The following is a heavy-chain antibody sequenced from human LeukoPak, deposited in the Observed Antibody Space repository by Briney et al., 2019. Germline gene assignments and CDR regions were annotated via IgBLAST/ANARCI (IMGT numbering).Heavy chain of an antibody. J-gene: IGHJ4*02. V-gene: IGHV3-23*01. D-gene: IGHD1-26*01. Sequence: GGSLRLSCAASGFTFSSYAMSRVRRAPGKGLEWVSAISGSGGSTYYADSVKGRFTISRDNSKNTLYLQMNSLRAEDTAVYYCAKSAQEYSGIWYWGQGTLVTVSS. CDR1: GFTFSSYA. CDR2: ISGSGGST. CDR3: AKSAQEYSGIWY.